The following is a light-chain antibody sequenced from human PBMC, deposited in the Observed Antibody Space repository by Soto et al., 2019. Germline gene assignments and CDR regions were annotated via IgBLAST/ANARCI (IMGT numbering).Light chain of an antibody. Sequence: QSVLTQPPSASGTPGQTVTISCSISSPNVGTNPVAWYQQLPGTAPKLLIYTNSQRPLGVPVRFSGSKSGTSASLAISGPQSEDEGDYYCATWDDNVYVFGTGTKVTVL. CDR1: SPNVGTNP. CDR3: ATWDDNVYV. J-gene: IGLJ1*01. V-gene: IGLV1-44*01. CDR2: TNS.